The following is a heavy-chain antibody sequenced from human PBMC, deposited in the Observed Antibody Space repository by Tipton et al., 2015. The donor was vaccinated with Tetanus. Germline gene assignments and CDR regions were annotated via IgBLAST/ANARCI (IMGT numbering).Heavy chain of an antibody. CDR2: ISGTGYST. V-gene: IGHV3-23*01. D-gene: IGHD1-1*01. Sequence: SLRLSCAASGFTFSSYPMSWVRQAPGKGLEWVSTISGTGYSTYYVDPAKGRFTISRDNSQNTLYLQMNSLRAEDSATDYCARALQLERKFDFWGQGALVPVSS. J-gene: IGHJ4*02. CDR3: ARALQLERKFDF. CDR1: GFTFSSYP.